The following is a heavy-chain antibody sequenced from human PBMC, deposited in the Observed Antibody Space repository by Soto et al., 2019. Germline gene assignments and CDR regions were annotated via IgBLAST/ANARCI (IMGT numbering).Heavy chain of an antibody. CDR1: GFTFSSYW. Sequence: GGSLRLSCAASGFTFSSYWMSWVRQAPGKGLEWVANIKQDGSEKYYVDSVKGRFTISRDNAKNSLYLQMNSLRAEDTAVYYCARGLIAVAGEMGYFDYWGQGTLVTVSS. CDR2: IKQDGSEK. CDR3: ARGLIAVAGEMGYFDY. D-gene: IGHD6-19*01. V-gene: IGHV3-7*01. J-gene: IGHJ4*02.